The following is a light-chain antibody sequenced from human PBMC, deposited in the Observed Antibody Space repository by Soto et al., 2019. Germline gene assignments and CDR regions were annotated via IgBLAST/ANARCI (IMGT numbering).Light chain of an antibody. CDR2: GDN. CDR1: SSNIGAEYD. CDR3: QSYDSSLTTFV. J-gene: IGLJ1*01. Sequence: QSVLTQPPSVSGSPGQSGAISCTWISSNIGAEYDVHWYQQLPGTAPKRLIYGDNNRPSGVPDRFSGSKSGTSASLAITGLQPEDEADYYCQSYDSSLTTFVFGTGTKVP. V-gene: IGLV1-40*01.